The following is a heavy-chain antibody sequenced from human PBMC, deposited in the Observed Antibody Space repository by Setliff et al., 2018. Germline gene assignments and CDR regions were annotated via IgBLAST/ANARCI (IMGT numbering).Heavy chain of an antibody. CDR1: GGSISSSSYY. Sequence: ETLSLTCTVSGGSISSSSYYWGWIRQPPGKGLEWIGSIYYSGSTYYNPSLKSRVTISVDTSKNQSSLKLSSVTAADTAVYYCARRETYYNFWSGYYAYWGQGTLVTVSS. CDR2: IYYSGST. J-gene: IGHJ4*02. D-gene: IGHD3-3*01. CDR3: ARRETYYNFWSGYYAY. V-gene: IGHV4-39*07.